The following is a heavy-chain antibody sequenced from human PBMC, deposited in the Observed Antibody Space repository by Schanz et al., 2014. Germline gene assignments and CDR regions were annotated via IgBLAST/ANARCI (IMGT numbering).Heavy chain of an antibody. J-gene: IGHJ4*02. D-gene: IGHD4-17*01. CDR3: TRDTDYHFDY. Sequence: EVHLVESGGGFVQPGGSLRLSCAASGLTFSSSWMHWVRQAPGKGLVCVSRTSHDGSFSTFADSVKGRFTISRATARNTLYLQMNSLSVEDTAVYYCTRDTDYHFDYWGQGTLVTVSS. CDR2: TSHDGSFS. CDR1: GLTFSSSW. V-gene: IGHV3-74*01.